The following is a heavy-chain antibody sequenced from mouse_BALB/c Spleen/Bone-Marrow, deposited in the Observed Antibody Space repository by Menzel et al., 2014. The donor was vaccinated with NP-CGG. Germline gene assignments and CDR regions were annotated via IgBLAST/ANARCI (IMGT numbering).Heavy chain of an antibody. CDR3: AMITTGAWFAY. CDR1: GFNIKDTY. V-gene: IGHV14-3*02. D-gene: IGHD2-4*01. J-gene: IGHJ3*01. CDR2: IDPANGNT. Sequence: VQLQQSGAELVKPGASVKLSCTASGFNIKDTYMHWVKQRPEQGLEWIGRIDPANGNTKYDPKFQGKATITAETSSNTAYLQPSSLTSEDTAVYYCAMITTGAWFAYWGQGTLVTVYA.